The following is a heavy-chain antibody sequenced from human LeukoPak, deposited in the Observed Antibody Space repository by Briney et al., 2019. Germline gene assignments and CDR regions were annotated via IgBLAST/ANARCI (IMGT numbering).Heavy chain of an antibody. D-gene: IGHD2-2*01. V-gene: IGHV1-18*01. Sequence: GASVKVSCKASGGTFSSYAISWVRQAPGQGLEWMGGISAYNGNTNYAQKLQGRVTMTTDTSTSTAYMELRSLRSDDTAVYYCAGDRRSGYCSSTSCYLYDYWGQGTLVTVSS. CDR3: AGDRRSGYCSSTSCYLYDY. CDR2: ISAYNGNT. J-gene: IGHJ4*02. CDR1: GGTFSSYA.